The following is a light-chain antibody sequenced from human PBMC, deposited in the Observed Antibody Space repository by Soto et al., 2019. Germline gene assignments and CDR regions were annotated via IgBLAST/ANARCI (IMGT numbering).Light chain of an antibody. CDR2: GNS. Sequence: QAVVTQPASVSGAPGQRVTISCTGGSSNIGAGYDVHWYQQLPGTAPKLLIYGNSNRPSGVPDRFSGSKFGTSASLAITGLQAEDEADYYCQSYDSSLSGWVFGGGTKLTVL. CDR1: SSNIGAGYD. V-gene: IGLV1-40*01. J-gene: IGLJ3*02. CDR3: QSYDSSLSGWV.